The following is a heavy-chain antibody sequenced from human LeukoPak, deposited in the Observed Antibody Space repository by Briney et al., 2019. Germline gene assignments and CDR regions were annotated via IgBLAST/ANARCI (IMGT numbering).Heavy chain of an antibody. CDR1: GFTFSSYS. CDR2: ISSSSSYI. D-gene: IGHD1-26*01. Sequence: GGSLRLSCAASGFTFSSYSMNWVRQAPGKGLEWVSSISSSSSYIYHADSVQGRFTISRDNSKNSLYLQMKSLRAEDTALYYCARRGYHDYSGFDYWGQGTLVTVSS. J-gene: IGHJ4*02. CDR3: ARRGYHDYSGFDY. V-gene: IGHV3-21*01.